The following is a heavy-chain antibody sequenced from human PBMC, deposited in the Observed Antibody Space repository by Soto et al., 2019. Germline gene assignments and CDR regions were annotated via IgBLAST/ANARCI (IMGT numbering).Heavy chain of an antibody. J-gene: IGHJ4*02. CDR1: GYTFTSYA. Sequence: QVQLVQSGAEVKKPGASVKVSCKASGYTFTSYAMHWVRQAPGQRLEWMGWINAGNGNTKYSEKFQGRVTITRDTAANTAYIERNSLRSEDTAVYYCAREELSGNWGKGALVTVSS. CDR2: INAGNGNT. D-gene: IGHD1-20*01. V-gene: IGHV1-3*01. CDR3: AREELSGN.